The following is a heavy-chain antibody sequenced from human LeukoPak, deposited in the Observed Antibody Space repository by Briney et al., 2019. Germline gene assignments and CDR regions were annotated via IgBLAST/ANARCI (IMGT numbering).Heavy chain of an antibody. V-gene: IGHV3-30-3*01. CDR1: GFTFSSYA. CDR3: ARGGFDAFDI. J-gene: IGHJ3*02. Sequence: GGSLRLSCAASGFTFSSYAMHWVRQAPGKGLEWVAVISYDGSNKYYADSVKGRFTISRDNSKNTLYLQMNSLRAEDTAVYYCARGGFDAFDIWGQGTMVTVSS. CDR2: ISYDGSNK. D-gene: IGHD3-16*01.